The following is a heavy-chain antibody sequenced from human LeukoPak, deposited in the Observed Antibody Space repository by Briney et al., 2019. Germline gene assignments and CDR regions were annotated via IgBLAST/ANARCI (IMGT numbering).Heavy chain of an antibody. CDR2: IIPILGIA. Sequence: GASVKVSCKASGGTFSSYAISWVRQAPGQGLEWMGRIIPILGIANYAQKFQGRVTITADKSTSTAYMELSSLRSEDTAVYYCARGGRYDSNSFDYWGQGTLVTVSS. CDR3: ARGGRYDSNSFDY. V-gene: IGHV1-69*04. J-gene: IGHJ4*02. CDR1: GGTFSSYA. D-gene: IGHD3-22*01.